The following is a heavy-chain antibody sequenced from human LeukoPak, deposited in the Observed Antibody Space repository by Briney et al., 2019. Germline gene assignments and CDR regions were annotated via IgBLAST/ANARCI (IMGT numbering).Heavy chain of an antibody. CDR2: IYHSGST. V-gene: IGHV4-38-2*01. J-gene: IGHJ4*02. CDR1: GYSISSGYY. Sequence: SETLSLTCAVSGYSISSGYYWGWIRQPPGKGLKWIASIYHSGSTYYNPSLKSRVTISVDTSKNQYSLKLSSVTAADTAVYYCAHRIAVAGSDYWGQGTLVTVSS. D-gene: IGHD6-19*01. CDR3: AHRIAVAGSDY.